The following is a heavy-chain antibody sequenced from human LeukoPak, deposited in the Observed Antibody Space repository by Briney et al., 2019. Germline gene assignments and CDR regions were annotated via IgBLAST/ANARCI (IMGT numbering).Heavy chain of an antibody. V-gene: IGHV3-23*01. Sequence: PGGPLRLSCAASGFTFSSYAMSWVRQAPGKGLEWVSAISGSGGSTYYADSVKGRFTISRDNAKNTLFLQMNSLRAEDTAVYYCARRGTGHGMDVWGQGTTVIVSS. CDR1: GFTFSSYA. D-gene: IGHD1-1*01. CDR3: ARRGTGHGMDV. J-gene: IGHJ6*02. CDR2: ISGSGGST.